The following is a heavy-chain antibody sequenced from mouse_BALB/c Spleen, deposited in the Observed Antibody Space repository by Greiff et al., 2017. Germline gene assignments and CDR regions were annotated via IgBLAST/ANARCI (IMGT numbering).Heavy chain of an antibody. J-gene: IGHJ4*01. CDR2: INPSTGYT. V-gene: IGHV1-7*01. Sequence: VKLQESGAELAKPGASVKMSCKASGYTFTSYWMHWVKQRPGQGLEWIGYINPSTGYTEYNQKFKDKATLTADKSSSTAYMQLSSLTSEDSAVYYCARSPKAKDYWGQGTSVTVSS. CDR3: ARSPKAKDY. D-gene: IGHD3-3*01. CDR1: GYTFTSYW.